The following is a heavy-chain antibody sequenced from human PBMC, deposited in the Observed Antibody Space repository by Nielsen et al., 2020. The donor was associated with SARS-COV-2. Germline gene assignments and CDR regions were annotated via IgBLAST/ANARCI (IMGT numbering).Heavy chain of an antibody. J-gene: IGHJ6*03. Sequence: SETLSLTCAVYGGSFRGYSWSWVRQPPGKGLEWIGEINHSGSTNYNPSLKSRVTISVDTSKNQFSLKLSSVTAADTAVYYCARVLGIAAAGLYYYYMDVWGKGTTVTVSS. CDR2: INHSGST. V-gene: IGHV4-34*01. CDR1: GGSFRGYS. CDR3: ARVLGIAAAGLYYYYMDV. D-gene: IGHD6-13*01.